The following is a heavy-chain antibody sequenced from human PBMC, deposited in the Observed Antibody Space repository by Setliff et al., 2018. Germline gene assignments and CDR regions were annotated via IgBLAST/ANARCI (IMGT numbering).Heavy chain of an antibody. CDR2: IKSAADGGTI. Sequence: PGGSLRLSCSASGFSFSNTKMSWIRQAPGKGLEWVGRIKSAADGGTIEYAAAVNGRFTVSRDDSKNTLFLQMNSLKTEDTALYYCTTDWSRGDSGNYLRLDYWGPGTLVTVSS. J-gene: IGHJ4*02. CDR3: TTDWSRGDSGNYLRLDY. D-gene: IGHD3-10*01. V-gene: IGHV3-15*01. CDR1: GFSFSNTK.